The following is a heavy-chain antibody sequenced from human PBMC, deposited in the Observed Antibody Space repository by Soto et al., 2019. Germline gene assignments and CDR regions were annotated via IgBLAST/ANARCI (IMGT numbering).Heavy chain of an antibody. Sequence: QITLKESGPTLLKPTQTLTLTCTFSGFSLRSLGMAVGWIRQPPGRALEWVALIYWDDEERYSPSLQSRLTITKATSKTHLVLTMTPMDPVDTATYSCARSYDSSFDFWGQGIPVTVSS. J-gene: IGHJ4*02. D-gene: IGHD6-6*01. CDR1: GFSLRSLGMA. CDR3: ARSYDSSFDF. CDR2: IYWDDEE. V-gene: IGHV2-5*02.